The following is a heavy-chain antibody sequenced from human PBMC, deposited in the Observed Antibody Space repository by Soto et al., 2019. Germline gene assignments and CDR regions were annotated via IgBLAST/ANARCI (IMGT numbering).Heavy chain of an antibody. V-gene: IGHV1-69*13. CDR3: ARSSGGVFGIIIEGSNWLAP. J-gene: IGHJ5*02. CDR2: IIPIFGTA. CDR1: GGAFSRYA. Sequence: SLKVYWKTCGGAFSRYAISWVRQAPGQGLEWMGGIIPIFGTANYAQKFQGRVTITADESTSTAYMELSSLRSEDTAVYYCARSSGGVFGIIIEGSNWLAPWGQGSLVTVSS. D-gene: IGHD3-16*02.